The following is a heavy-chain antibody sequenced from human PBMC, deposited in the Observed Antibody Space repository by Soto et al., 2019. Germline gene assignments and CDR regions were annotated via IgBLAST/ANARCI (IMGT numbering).Heavy chain of an antibody. J-gene: IGHJ5*02. CDR3: ARGVTYYYDSSGYPKNTKGFDP. CDR2: IKQDGSEK. CDR1: GFTFSSYG. V-gene: IGHV3-7*03. D-gene: IGHD3-22*01. Sequence: EGSLRLSCAASGFTFSSYGMSWVRQAPGKGLEWVANIKQDGSEKYYVDSVKGRFTISRDNAKNSLYLQMNSLRAEDTAVYYCARGVTYYYDSSGYPKNTKGFDPWGQGTLVTVSS.